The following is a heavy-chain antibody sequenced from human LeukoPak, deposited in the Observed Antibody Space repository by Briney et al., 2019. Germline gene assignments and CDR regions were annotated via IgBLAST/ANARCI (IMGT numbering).Heavy chain of an antibody. CDR3: AKDRGYSYGSDY. V-gene: IGHV3-30*02. CDR2: IRYDGSNK. D-gene: IGHD5-18*01. Sequence: GRSLRLSCAASGFTFSSYGMHWVRQAPGKGLEWVAFIRYDGSNKYYADSVKGRFTISRDNSKNTLYLQMNSLRAEDTAVYYCAKDRGYSYGSDYWGQGTLVTVSS. CDR1: GFTFSSYG. J-gene: IGHJ4*02.